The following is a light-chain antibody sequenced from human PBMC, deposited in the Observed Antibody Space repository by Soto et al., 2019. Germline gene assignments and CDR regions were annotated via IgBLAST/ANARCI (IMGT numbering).Light chain of an antibody. CDR2: GNS. V-gene: IGLV1-40*01. Sequence: QSVLTQPPSVSGAPGQRVTISCTGSSSNIGAGYDVHWYQRLPGTAPKLLIYGNSNRPSGVPDRFSGSKSGTSVSLAITGLQAEDEADYYCQSYDSSLSGYVFGTGTKLTVL. CDR3: QSYDSSLSGYV. J-gene: IGLJ1*01. CDR1: SSNIGAGYD.